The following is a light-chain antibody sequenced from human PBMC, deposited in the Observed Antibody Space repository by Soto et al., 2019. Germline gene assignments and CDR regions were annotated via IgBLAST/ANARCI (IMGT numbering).Light chain of an antibody. V-gene: IGLV2-23*02. CDR2: EVS. CDR1: TSDVGKYDF. Sequence: QSALTQPASVSGSPGQSITIACTGTTSDVGKYDFVSWFRQHPGKAPKLLIYEVSKRPSGASHRFSGSKSGDTASLTISGLQPEDEGDYFCCSFAGSRYYVFGTGTKVTVL. CDR3: CSFAGSRYYV. J-gene: IGLJ1*01.